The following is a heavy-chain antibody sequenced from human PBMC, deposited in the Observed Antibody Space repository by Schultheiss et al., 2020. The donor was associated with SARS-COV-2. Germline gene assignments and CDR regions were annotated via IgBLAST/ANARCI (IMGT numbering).Heavy chain of an antibody. V-gene: IGHV4-59*08. Sequence: SETLSLTCTVSGGSISSYYWSWIRQHPGKGLEWIGYIYYSGSTNYNPSLKSRVTISVDTSKNQFSLKLSSVTAADTAVYYCARPTAMATYPIATEFDYWGQGTLVTVSS. CDR2: IYYSGST. D-gene: IGHD5-18*01. CDR3: ARPTAMATYPIATEFDY. CDR1: GGSISSYY. J-gene: IGHJ4*02.